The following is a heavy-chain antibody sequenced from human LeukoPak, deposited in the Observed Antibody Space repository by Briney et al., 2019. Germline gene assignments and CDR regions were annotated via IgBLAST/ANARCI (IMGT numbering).Heavy chain of an antibody. CDR3: TTDPDTVIYYFDY. CDR2: IWYDGSNK. CDR1: GFTFSDYG. Sequence: PGGSLRLSCAASGFTFSDYGMHWVRQAPGKGLEWVAVIWYDGSNKYCADSVKGRFTISRDNSKNTLYLQMNSLRAEDTAVYYCTTDPDTVIYYFDYWGQGTLVTVSS. D-gene: IGHD4-17*01. J-gene: IGHJ4*02. V-gene: IGHV3-33*08.